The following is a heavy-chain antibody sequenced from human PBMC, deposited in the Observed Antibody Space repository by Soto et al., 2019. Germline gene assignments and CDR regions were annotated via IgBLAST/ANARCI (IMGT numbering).Heavy chain of an antibody. D-gene: IGHD1-1*01. J-gene: IGHJ5*01. CDR2: ISGSGGTT. CDR1: GFTFSSYA. V-gene: IGHV3-23*01. CDR3: AQYLSLNWNIPSPGDNWFYS. Sequence: EVQLLESGGGLVQPGGSLRLSCAASGFTFSSYAMSWVRQAPGKGLEWVSTISGSGGTTYYADSVKGRFTISRDNSKNTVHLQMNSLRAEDMAVYYCAQYLSLNWNIPSPGDNWFYSWGQGTLVTVSS.